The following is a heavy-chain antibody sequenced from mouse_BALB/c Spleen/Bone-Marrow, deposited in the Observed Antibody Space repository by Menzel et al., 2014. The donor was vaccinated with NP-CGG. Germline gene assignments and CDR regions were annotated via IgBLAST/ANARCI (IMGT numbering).Heavy chain of an antibody. J-gene: IGHJ2*01. CDR2: IYPGSGST. V-gene: IGHV1S22*01. CDR1: GYTFTTYW. CDR3: TTYYYGSPYDY. D-gene: IGHD1-1*01. Sequence: LQESGSELVRPGASVKLSCKASGYTFTTYWMHWVKQRPGQGLEWIGNIYPGSGSTNYDEKFKSKATPTVDTSSSTAYMQLSSLTSEDSAVYYCTTYYYGSPYDYWGQGTTLTVSS.